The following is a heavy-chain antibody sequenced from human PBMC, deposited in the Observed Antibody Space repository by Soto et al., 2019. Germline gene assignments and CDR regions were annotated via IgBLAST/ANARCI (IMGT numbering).Heavy chain of an antibody. J-gene: IGHJ4*02. CDR2: ISSSTSHT. CDR3: ARGRGAAADYFDF. Sequence: QVQLVESGGGLVKPGGYLRLSCAVSGFTFSDYYMTWIRQAPGKGLEWVSYISSSTSHTNYADSVKGRCTISRDNAKNSLFLQRNSLRAEDTAVYYCARGRGAAADYFDFWGQGTLVTVSS. V-gene: IGHV3-11*05. D-gene: IGHD6-13*01. CDR1: GFTFSDYY.